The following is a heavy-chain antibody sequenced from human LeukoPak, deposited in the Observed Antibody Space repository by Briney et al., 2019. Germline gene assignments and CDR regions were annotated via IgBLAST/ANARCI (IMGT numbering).Heavy chain of an antibody. V-gene: IGHV4-39*07. CDR2: IYYSGST. CDR1: GGSISSSSYY. D-gene: IGHD4-23*01. J-gene: IGHJ5*02. CDR3: ARAGVVTPVFDP. Sequence: SETLSLTCTVSGGSISSSSYYWGWIRQPPGKGLEWIGSIYYSGSTYYNPSLKSRVTISVDTSKNQFSLKLSSVTAADTAAYYCARAGVVTPVFDPWGQGTLVTVSS.